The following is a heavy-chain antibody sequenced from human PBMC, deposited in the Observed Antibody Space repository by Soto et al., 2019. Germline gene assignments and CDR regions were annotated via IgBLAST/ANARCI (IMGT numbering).Heavy chain of an antibody. J-gene: IGHJ6*02. CDR2: IGTAGDT. D-gene: IGHD3-3*02. CDR1: GFTFSSYD. Sequence: GGSLRLSCAASGFTFSSYDMHWVRQATGKGLEWVSAIGTAGDTYYPGSVKGRFTISRENAKNSLYLQMNSLRAEDTAVYYCARVLGVVGLDVWGQGTTVTVSS. V-gene: IGHV3-13*01. CDR3: ARVLGVVGLDV.